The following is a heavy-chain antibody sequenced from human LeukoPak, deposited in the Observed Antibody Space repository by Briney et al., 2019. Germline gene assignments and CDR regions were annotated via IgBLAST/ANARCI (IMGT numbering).Heavy chain of an antibody. V-gene: IGHV1-69*04. CDR3: ASRTSSGSYGSPDY. CDR1: GGTFSSYA. CDR2: IIPILGIA. J-gene: IGHJ4*02. D-gene: IGHD1-26*01. Sequence: SVKVSCKASGGTFSSYAISWVRQAPGQGLEWMGRIIPILGIANYAQKLQGRVTITADKSTSTAYMELSSLRSEDTAVYYCASRTSSGSYGSPDYWGQGTLVTVSS.